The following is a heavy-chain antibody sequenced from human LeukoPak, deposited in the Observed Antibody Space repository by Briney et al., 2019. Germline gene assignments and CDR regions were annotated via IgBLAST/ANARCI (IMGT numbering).Heavy chain of an antibody. CDR2: ISGSGGST. V-gene: IGHV3-23*01. CDR3: AKDPSYYYDSSGYSFDY. J-gene: IGHJ4*02. Sequence: GGSLRLSSAASGFTFSSYAMSWVRQAPGKGLEWVSAISGSGGSTYYADSVKGRFTISRDYSKNTLYLQMNSLRAEDTAVYYCAKDPSYYYDSSGYSFDYWGQGTLVTVSS. CDR1: GFTFSSYA. D-gene: IGHD3-22*01.